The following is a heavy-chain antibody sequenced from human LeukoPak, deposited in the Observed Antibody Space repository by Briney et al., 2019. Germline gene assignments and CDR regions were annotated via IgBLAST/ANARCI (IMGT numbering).Heavy chain of an antibody. V-gene: IGHV3-66*01. CDR2: IYSDGGT. D-gene: IGHD2-15*01. J-gene: IGHJ4*02. CDR1: GFTVSNNY. CDR3: ATIVPDVVASLTFDY. Sequence: GGSLRLSCAASGFTVSNNYMSWVRQAPGKGLEWVSVIYSDGGTYYADSVRGRFTISGDNSKNTLYPQMNSLRVEDTAVYYCATIVPDVVASLTFDYWGQGTLVTVSS.